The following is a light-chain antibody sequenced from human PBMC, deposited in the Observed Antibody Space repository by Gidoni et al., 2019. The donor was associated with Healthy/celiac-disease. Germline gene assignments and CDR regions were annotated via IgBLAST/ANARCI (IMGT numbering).Light chain of an antibody. CDR1: QSVSSN. CDR2: GAS. J-gene: IGKJ1*01. CDR3: QQYNNWLRT. V-gene: IGKV3-15*01. Sequence: EIVMTQSPATLSVSPVERATLSCRASQSVSSNLAWYQQKPGQAPRLLIYGASTRATGITARFSGSGSGTEFTLTISSLQSEDFAVYYCQQYNNWLRTFGQGTKVEIK.